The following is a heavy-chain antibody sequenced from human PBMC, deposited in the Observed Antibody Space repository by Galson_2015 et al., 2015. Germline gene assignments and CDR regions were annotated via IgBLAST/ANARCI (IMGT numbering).Heavy chain of an antibody. J-gene: IGHJ4*02. Sequence: SVKVSCKASGYTFTSYAMHWVRQAPGQRLEWMGWINAGNGNTKYSQKFQGRVTITRDTSASTAYMELSSLRSEDTAVYYCARFAPPATVVPAANPFDYWGQGTLVTVSS. D-gene: IGHD2-2*01. CDR1: GYTFTSYA. CDR2: INAGNGNT. V-gene: IGHV1-3*01. CDR3: ARFAPPATVVPAANPFDY.